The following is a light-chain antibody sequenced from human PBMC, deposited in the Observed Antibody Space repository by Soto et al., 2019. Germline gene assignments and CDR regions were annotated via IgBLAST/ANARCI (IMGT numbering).Light chain of an antibody. CDR3: CSDSVSKIIGMI. V-gene: IGLV2-23*01. J-gene: IGLJ2*01. CDR2: EGS. Sequence: QLVLTQPASVSGSPGQSITISCTGTTSDVGTYNLVSWFQQHPGRAPNLIIYEGSKRPSGVSDRFSGSKSGNTASLSISGLQAEEEADYVCCSDSVSKIIGMIFGGGTKLTVL. CDR1: TSDVGTYNL.